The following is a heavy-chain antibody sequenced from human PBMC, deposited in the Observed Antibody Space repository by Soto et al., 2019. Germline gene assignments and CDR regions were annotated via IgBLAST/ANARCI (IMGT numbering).Heavy chain of an antibody. Sequence: PGGSLRLSCTASGFTFDDYAMTWFRQAPGQGLEWVAFIRSKSYGATTEYAASVKGRFTISRDDSKSIAYLQMNSLTIEDTAMYYCSRDWTGGYISGSYFDYWGQGTLVTVSS. V-gene: IGHV3-49*03. D-gene: IGHD5-18*01. CDR3: SRDWTGGYISGSYFDY. J-gene: IGHJ4*02. CDR2: IRSKSYGATT. CDR1: GFTFDDYA.